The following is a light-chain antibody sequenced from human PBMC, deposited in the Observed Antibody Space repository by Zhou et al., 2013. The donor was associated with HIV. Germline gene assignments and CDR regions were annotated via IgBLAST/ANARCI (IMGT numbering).Light chain of an antibody. Sequence: DIQMTQSPATLSASVGDRVTLTCRASQSISDWLAWYQQKPGKAPNLLIYKASTLEDEVPSRFSGSGSGTEFTLIISSLQPDDFATYYCQQYKSYPLTFGGGTKVEIK. V-gene: IGKV1-5*03. CDR3: QQYKSYPLT. J-gene: IGKJ4*01. CDR1: QSISDW. CDR2: KAS.